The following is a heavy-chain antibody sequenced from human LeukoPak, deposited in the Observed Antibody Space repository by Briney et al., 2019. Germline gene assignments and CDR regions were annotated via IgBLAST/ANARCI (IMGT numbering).Heavy chain of an antibody. Sequence: PGGSLRLSCAASGFTFDDYGMHWVRQAPGKGLEWVAFIRYDGSNKYYADSVKGRFTISRDNSKNTLYLQMNSLRAEDTAVYYCAKDGAAAGTHYYYYMDVWGKGTTVTISS. J-gene: IGHJ6*03. D-gene: IGHD6-13*01. V-gene: IGHV3-30*02. CDR3: AKDGAAAGTHYYYYMDV. CDR2: IRYDGSNK. CDR1: GFTFDDYG.